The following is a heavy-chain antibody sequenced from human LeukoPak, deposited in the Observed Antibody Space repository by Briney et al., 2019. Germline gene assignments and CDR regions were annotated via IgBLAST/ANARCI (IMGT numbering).Heavy chain of an antibody. CDR2: IRSDGYHT. CDR3: AKPSGSGIDY. D-gene: IGHD1-26*01. J-gene: IGHJ4*01. Sequence: GGSLRLSCGASGFVFDTHDMPWVRQAPGKGLEWVAYIRSDGYHTYYADSVKGRFTITRDNSKNTMYLQMNSLRLEDMAVYYCAKPSGSGIDYWGRGIRVTVSS. CDR1: GFVFDTHD. V-gene: IGHV3-30*02.